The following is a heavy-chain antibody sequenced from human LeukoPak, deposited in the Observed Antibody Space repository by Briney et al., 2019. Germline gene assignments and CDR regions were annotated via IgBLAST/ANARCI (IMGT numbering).Heavy chain of an antibody. CDR2: ISSSGSTI. D-gene: IGHD3-3*01. Sequence: GGTLRLSCAASGFTFSDYYMSWIRQAPGKGLEWVSYISSSGSTIYYADSVKGRFTISRDNAKNSLYLQMNSLRAEDTAVYYCARDCHYDFWSGYYWKHDAFDIWGQGTMVTVSS. V-gene: IGHV3-11*04. CDR3: ARDCHYDFWSGYYWKHDAFDI. J-gene: IGHJ3*02. CDR1: GFTFSDYY.